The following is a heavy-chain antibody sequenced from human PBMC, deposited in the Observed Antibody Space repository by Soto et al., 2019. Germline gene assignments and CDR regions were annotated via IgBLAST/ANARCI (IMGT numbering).Heavy chain of an antibody. CDR3: ARGHXXXXXDV. V-gene: IGHV4-30-2*01. CDR2: IYYSGTT. J-gene: IGHJ6*02. Sequence: SETLSLTCTVSNGSVSSGTYSWSWVRQPPGKGLEWIGYIYYSGTTYYTPSLQSRLTVSMDRANDHFSLNLTSVTAADTAVYFCARGHXXXXXDVWGQGITVTVSS. CDR1: NGSVSSGTYS.